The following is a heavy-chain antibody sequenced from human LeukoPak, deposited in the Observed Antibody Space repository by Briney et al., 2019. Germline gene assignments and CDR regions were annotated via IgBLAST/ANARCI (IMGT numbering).Heavy chain of an antibody. V-gene: IGHV4-59*01. CDR2: IYYSGST. Sequence: PSETLSLTCTVSGGSISSYYWSWIRQPPGKGLEWIGYIYYSGSTDYNPSLKSRVTISVDTSKNQFSLKLSSVTAADTAVYYCARGPDYYDSSGYESYYYYGMDVWGQGTTVTVSS. CDR1: GGSISSYY. CDR3: ARGPDYYDSSGYESYYYYGMDV. J-gene: IGHJ6*02. D-gene: IGHD3-22*01.